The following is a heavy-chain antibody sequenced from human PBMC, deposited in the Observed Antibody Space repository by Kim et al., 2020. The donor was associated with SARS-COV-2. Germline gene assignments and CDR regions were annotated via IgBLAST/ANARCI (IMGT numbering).Heavy chain of an antibody. D-gene: IGHD6-13*01. V-gene: IGHV3-23*01. Sequence: VKGPFTISRDNSKNTLYLQMNSLGAEDTAVYYCAKGPVGSSWYSLSFADYWGQGTLVTVSS. J-gene: IGHJ4*02. CDR3: AKGPVGSSWYSLSFADY.